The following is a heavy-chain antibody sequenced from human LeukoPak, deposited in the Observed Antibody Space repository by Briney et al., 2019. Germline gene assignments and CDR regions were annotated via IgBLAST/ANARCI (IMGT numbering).Heavy chain of an antibody. CDR1: GFTFSSYA. J-gene: IGHJ6*02. D-gene: IGHD3-9*01. V-gene: IGHV3-23*01. CDR3: AKDLRNFDWLLTPLEYDYGMDV. CDR2: ISGSGGST. Sequence: PGGSLRLSCAASGFTFSSYAMSWVRQAPGKGLEWVSAISGSGGSTYYADSVKGRFTISRDNSKNTLYLQMNSLRAEDTAVYYCAKDLRNFDWLLTPLEYDYGMDVWGQGTTVTVSS.